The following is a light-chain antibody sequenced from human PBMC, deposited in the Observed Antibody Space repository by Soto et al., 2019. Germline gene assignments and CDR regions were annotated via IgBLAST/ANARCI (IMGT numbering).Light chain of an antibody. Sequence: QSVLTQPPSVSGAPGQRVTISCTGGSSTIGAGYDLHWYQQLPGTAPKLLIYGNSNRPSGVPDRFSGSKSGTSASLAITGLQAEDEADYYCQSYDSSLSGSWVFGGGTKLTVL. CDR2: GNS. V-gene: IGLV1-40*01. CDR1: SSTIGAGYD. CDR3: QSYDSSLSGSWV. J-gene: IGLJ3*02.